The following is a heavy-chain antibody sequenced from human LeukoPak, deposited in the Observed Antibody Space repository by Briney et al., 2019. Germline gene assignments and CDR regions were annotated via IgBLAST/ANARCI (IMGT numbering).Heavy chain of an antibody. CDR3: ARDSGSLDYFDY. CDR2: INPNSGGT. CDR1: GYTFTRYY. V-gene: IGHV1-2*02. D-gene: IGHD1-26*01. J-gene: IGHJ4*02. Sequence: GASVKVSCKASGYTFTRYYMHWVRQAPGQGLEWMGWINPNSGGTNYAQKFQGRVTMTRDTSISTAYMELSRLRSDDTAVYYCARDSGSLDYFDYWGQGTLVTVSS.